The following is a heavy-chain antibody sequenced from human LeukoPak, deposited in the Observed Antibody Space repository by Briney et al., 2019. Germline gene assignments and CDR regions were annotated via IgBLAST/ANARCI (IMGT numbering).Heavy chain of an antibody. J-gene: IGHJ4*02. V-gene: IGHV4-34*01. CDR2: INHSGST. CDR3: ARTRLWPTGTFDY. CDR1: GESFSGYY. Sequence: SETLSLTCAAYGESFSGYYWSWIRQPPGKGLEWIGEINHSGSTNYNPSLKSRVTISVDTSKNQFSLKVSSVTAADTAVYYCARTRLWPTGTFDYWGQGTLVTVSS. D-gene: IGHD5-18*01.